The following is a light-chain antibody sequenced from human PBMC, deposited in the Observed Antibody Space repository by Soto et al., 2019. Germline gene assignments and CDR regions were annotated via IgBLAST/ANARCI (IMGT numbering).Light chain of an antibody. CDR2: SND. CDR1: GSNIGSHT. Sequence: QSVLTQPPSASGTPGQRVTISCSGSGSNIGSHTVSWYQQLPGTAPNLLIYSNDQRPSGVPDRFSGSKSGTSASLAISGLQPEDEADYYCAAWDDSLSGAVFGVGTQLTVL. V-gene: IGLV1-44*01. CDR3: AAWDDSLSGAV. J-gene: IGLJ7*01.